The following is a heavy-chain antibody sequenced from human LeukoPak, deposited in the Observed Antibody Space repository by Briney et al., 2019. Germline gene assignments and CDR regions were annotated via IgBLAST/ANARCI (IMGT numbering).Heavy chain of an antibody. CDR2: IYSGGST. J-gene: IGHJ1*01. CDR3: ARTDETAPAEDFQH. CDR1: GFSVSSNY. V-gene: IGHV3-53*01. Sequence: GGSLRLSCAASGFSVSSNYMSWVRQAPGKGLGWGSVIYSGGSTYYADSVKGRFTISRDNSKNTLYLQMKSLRAEDTAVYYCARTDETAPAEDFQHWGQGTLVTVSS. D-gene: IGHD2-21*02.